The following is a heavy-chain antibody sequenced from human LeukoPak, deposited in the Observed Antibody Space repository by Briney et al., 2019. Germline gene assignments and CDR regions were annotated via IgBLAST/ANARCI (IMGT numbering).Heavy chain of an antibody. J-gene: IGHJ4*02. CDR1: GGSFSAYY. D-gene: IGHD3-22*01. Sequence: SETLSLTCAVYGGSFSAYYWSWIRQPPGKGLEWIGEINHSGSTNYNPSLKSRVTISVDTFKNQFSLKLSSVTAADTAVYYCARGLTYYYDSSGYYWGEGTLVTVSS. V-gene: IGHV4-34*01. CDR3: ARGLTYYYDSSGYY. CDR2: INHSGST.